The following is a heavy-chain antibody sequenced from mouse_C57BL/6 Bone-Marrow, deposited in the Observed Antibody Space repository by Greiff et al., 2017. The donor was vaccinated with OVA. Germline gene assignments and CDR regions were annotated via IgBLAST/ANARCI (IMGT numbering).Heavy chain of an antibody. D-gene: IGHD4-1*01. CDR3: ARDRANWGYFDY. V-gene: IGHV5-16*01. CDR1: GFTFSDYY. Sequence: EVQRVESEGGLVQPGSSMKLSCTASGFTFSDYYMAWVRQVPEKGLEWVANINYDGSSTYYLDSLKSRFIISRDNAKNILYLQMSSLKSEDTATYYCARDRANWGYFDYWGQGTTLTVSS. J-gene: IGHJ2*01. CDR2: INYDGSST.